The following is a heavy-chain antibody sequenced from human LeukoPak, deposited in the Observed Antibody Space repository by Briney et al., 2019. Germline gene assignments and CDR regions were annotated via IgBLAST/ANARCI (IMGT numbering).Heavy chain of an antibody. D-gene: IGHD3-22*01. Sequence: ASVKVSCKASGYTFTGYYMHWVRQAPGQGLEWMGRINPNSGGTNYAQKFRGRVTMTRDTSISTAYMELSRLRSDDTAVYYCARDLFSYDSSGSWFDPWGQGTLVTVSS. CDR3: ARDLFSYDSSGSWFDP. J-gene: IGHJ5*02. CDR2: INPNSGGT. CDR1: GYTFTGYY. V-gene: IGHV1-2*06.